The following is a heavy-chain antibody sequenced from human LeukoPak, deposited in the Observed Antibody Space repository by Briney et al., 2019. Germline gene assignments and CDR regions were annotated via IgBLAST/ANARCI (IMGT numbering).Heavy chain of an antibody. V-gene: IGHV4-34*01. D-gene: IGHD1-26*01. J-gene: IGHJ4*02. CDR2: ISHGGTP. Sequence: PSETLSLTCAVSGVSFSGYYWSWSRNPQGKGPERIWEISHGGTPSYNPSLKSQVTISLDTSKNQFSLNLNFVTAADTVVYCCTKTSLGIPLEIWGPGTLVTVSS. CDR1: GVSFSGYY. CDR3: TKTSLGIPLEI.